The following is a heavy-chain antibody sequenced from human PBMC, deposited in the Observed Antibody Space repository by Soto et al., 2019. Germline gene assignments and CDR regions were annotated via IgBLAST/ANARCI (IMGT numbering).Heavy chain of an antibody. V-gene: IGHV3-30*03. CDR3: VIWGYYDGSDFHH. Sequence: QVQLVESGGGVVQPGRSLRLSCAASGFTFSSYGMHWVRQAPGKGLEWVAVISYDGSNKYYADSVKGRFTISRDNSKNTLYLQMNSLRPQETAVYYCVIWGYYDGSDFHHWGQGTLVTVSS. D-gene: IGHD3-22*01. CDR1: GFTFSSYG. CDR2: ISYDGSNK. J-gene: IGHJ4*02.